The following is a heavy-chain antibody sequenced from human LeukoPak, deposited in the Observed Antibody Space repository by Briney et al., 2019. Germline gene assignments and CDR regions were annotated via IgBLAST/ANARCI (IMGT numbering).Heavy chain of an antibody. CDR3: VRGFFRELGIDV. Sequence: SVKVSCKASGYTFTDYYIHWVRQAPGQGLEWMGWIDPNNGGTYYAQKFQGRVTMTRDTSIATVYMELSRLRSDDTAVYYCVRGFFRELGIDVWGQGTMVTVSS. CDR2: IDPNNGGT. D-gene: IGHD7-27*01. J-gene: IGHJ3*01. CDR1: GYTFTDYY. V-gene: IGHV1-2*02.